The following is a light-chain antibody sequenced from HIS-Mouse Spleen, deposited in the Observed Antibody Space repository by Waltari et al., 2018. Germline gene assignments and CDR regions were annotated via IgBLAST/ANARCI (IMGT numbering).Light chain of an antibody. CDR1: NIGSKS. CDR2: DES. CDR3: QVWDSSSDHVV. J-gene: IGLJ2*01. V-gene: IGLV3-21*02. Sequence: SYVLTQPPPVSLAPGQTARTPCGGTNIGSKSVDWYQQKPGQAPVLVVYDESDRPSGIPERFSGSNSGNTATLTISRVEAGDEADYYCQVWDSSSDHVVFGGGTKLTVL.